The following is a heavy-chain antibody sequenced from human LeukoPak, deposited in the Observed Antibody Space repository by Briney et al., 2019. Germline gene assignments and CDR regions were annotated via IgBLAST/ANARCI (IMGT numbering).Heavy chain of an antibody. CDR2: INAGNGNT. Sequence: ASVKVSCKASGYTFTSYAMHWVRQAPGQRLEWMGWINAGNGNTKYSQEFQGRVTITRDTSASTAYMELSSLRSEDMAVYYCARDGAAVAGFMDDYWGQGTLVTVSS. CDR1: GYTFTSYA. V-gene: IGHV1-3*03. J-gene: IGHJ4*02. D-gene: IGHD6-19*01. CDR3: ARDGAAVAGFMDDY.